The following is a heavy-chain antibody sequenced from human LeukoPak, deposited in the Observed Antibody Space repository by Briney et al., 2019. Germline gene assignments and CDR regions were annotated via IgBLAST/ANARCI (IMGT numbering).Heavy chain of an antibody. CDR2: IYYSGST. Sequence: PSETLSLTCTVSGGSISSYYWSWIRQPPGKGLEWIGYIYYSGSTNYHPSLKSRVTITVDTSKNQFSLKLSSVTAADTAVYYCARVPIQTGITMVRGVPYGMDVWGQGTTVTVS. V-gene: IGHV4-59*01. D-gene: IGHD3-10*01. J-gene: IGHJ6*02. CDR3: ARVPIQTGITMVRGVPYGMDV. CDR1: GGSISSYY.